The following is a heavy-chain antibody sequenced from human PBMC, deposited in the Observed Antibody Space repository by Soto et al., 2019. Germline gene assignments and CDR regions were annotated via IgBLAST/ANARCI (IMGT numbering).Heavy chain of an antibody. CDR2: IYHRGST. CDR1: GGSISTSNW. D-gene: IGHD1-26*01. Sequence: QVQLQESGPGLVKPSGTLSLTCAVSGGSISTSNWWSWVRQPPGKGLEWIGEIYHRGSTKYNPSLKSRVTISVGKSKNQFSLKLSSVTAADTAVYYCARGEILYSIAFDIWGQGTMVTVSS. J-gene: IGHJ3*02. V-gene: IGHV4-4*02. CDR3: ARGEILYSIAFDI.